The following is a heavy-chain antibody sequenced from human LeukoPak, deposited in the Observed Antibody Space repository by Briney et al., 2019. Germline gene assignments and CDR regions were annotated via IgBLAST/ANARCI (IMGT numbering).Heavy chain of an antibody. V-gene: IGHV3-23*01. Sequence: GGSLRLSCAAAGFTFGSYSISWVRQAPGKGRELFSAIIGSGGITYYADSVKGRFTISRDNSKTTLYLQMNRLRAEDTAVYYCAKAPYNSATYYIYYFDSWGQGTLVTVSS. CDR3: AKAPYNSATYYIYYFDS. CDR2: IIGSGGIT. CDR1: GFTFGSYS. J-gene: IGHJ4*02. D-gene: IGHD3-10*01.